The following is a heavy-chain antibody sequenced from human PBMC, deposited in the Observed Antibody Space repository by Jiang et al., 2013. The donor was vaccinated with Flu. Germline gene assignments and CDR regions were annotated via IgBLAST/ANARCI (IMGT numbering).Heavy chain of an antibody. CDR3: ARGAHILTGYYNYWYFDL. CDR1: GDSVSSNSAA. V-gene: IGHV6-1*01. D-gene: IGHD3-9*01. Sequence: SLTCAISGDSVSSNSAAWNWIRQSPSRGLEWLGRTYYSSKWYNDYAVSVKSRITINPDTSKNQFSLQLNSVTPEDTAVYYCARGAHILTGYYNYWYFDLWGRGTLVTVSS. CDR2: TYYSSKWYN. J-gene: IGHJ2*01.